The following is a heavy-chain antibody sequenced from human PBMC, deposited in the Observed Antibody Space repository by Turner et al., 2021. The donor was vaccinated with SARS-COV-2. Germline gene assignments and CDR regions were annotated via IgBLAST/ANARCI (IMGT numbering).Heavy chain of an antibody. CDR3: AKDLGSWYPDY. D-gene: IGHD3-10*01. J-gene: IGHJ4*02. V-gene: IGHV3-23*01. CDR1: GFTFSSYA. CDR2: IRGSGGST. Sequence: EVQLLESGGGLVQPGGSLRPSCAASGFTFSSYAMTWVRQAPGKGLEWVSAIRGSGGSTYYADSVRGRFTISRDNSKNTLYLQMNSLRAEDTALYYCAKDLGSWYPDYWGQGTLVTVSS.